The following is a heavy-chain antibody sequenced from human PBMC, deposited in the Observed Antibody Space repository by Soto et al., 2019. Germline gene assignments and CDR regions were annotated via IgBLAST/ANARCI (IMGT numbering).Heavy chain of an antibody. J-gene: IGHJ6*02. CDR2: VTANGGST. CDR3: ASLGVGDWANYYYYYGMDV. CDR1: VLTFSVYA. V-gene: IGHV3-23*01. D-gene: IGHD2-21*02. Sequence: GWSLRLSCRATVLTFSVYAMTWCRQAPGKGLEWVSAVTANGGSTYSADSVKGRFTISRDNSKNTLFLQMNSLRAEDTAVYYCASLGVGDWANYYYYYGMDVWGQGTTVTISS.